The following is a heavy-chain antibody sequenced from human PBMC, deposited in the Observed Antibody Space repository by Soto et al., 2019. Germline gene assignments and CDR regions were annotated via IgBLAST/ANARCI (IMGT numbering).Heavy chain of an antibody. Sequence: CRLQAPGQGLEWMGWISAYNGNTNYAQKLQGRVTMTTDTSTSTAYMELRSLRSDDTAVYYCARDGYNEPFDFLGKRSLVTVSS. D-gene: IGHD5-12*01. J-gene: IGHJ4*02. V-gene: IGHV1-18*01. CDR2: ISAYNGNT. CDR3: ARDGYNEPFDF.